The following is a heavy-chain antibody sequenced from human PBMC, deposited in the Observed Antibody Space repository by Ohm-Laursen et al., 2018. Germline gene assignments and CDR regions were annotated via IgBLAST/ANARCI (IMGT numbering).Heavy chain of an antibody. D-gene: IGHD3-9*01. CDR2: INPNSGGT. Sequence: SVKVSCKASGYTFTGYYMHWVRQAPGQGLEWMGWINPNSGGTNYAQKFQGRVTMTRDTSISTAYMELSRLRSDDTAVYYCARAGDYYDILTGYPSPDYWGQGTPVTVSS. CDR3: ARAGDYYDILTGYPSPDY. J-gene: IGHJ4*02. CDR1: GYTFTGYY. V-gene: IGHV1-2*02.